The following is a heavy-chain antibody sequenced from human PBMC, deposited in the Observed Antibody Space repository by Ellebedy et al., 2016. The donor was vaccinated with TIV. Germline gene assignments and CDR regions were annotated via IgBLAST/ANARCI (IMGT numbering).Heavy chain of an antibody. CDR2: ISCHGDIT. V-gene: IGHV3-20*04. J-gene: IGHJ6*02. Sequence: GESLKISCAASGFTFDDHAMSWVRQGPGKGLEWVSGISCHGDITVYADSVKGRFTLSRDNARNSLALEMNSLRVEDSGLYYCARKLFRYPMDVWGQGTTVTVSS. CDR3: ARKLFRYPMDV. D-gene: IGHD3-16*02. CDR1: GFTFDDHA.